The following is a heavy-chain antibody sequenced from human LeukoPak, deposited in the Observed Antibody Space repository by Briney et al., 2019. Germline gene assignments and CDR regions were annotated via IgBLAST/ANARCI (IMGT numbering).Heavy chain of an antibody. V-gene: IGHV3-23*01. Sequence: PGGSLRLSCAASGFTFSSYAMSWVRQAPGKGLEWVSAISGSGGSTYYADSVKGRFTISRDNSKNTLYLQMNSLRAEDTAVYYCAKDDQGYFDWSIDYWGQGTLVTVSS. CDR2: ISGSGGST. J-gene: IGHJ4*02. CDR3: AKDDQGYFDWSIDY. D-gene: IGHD3-9*01. CDR1: GFTFSSYA.